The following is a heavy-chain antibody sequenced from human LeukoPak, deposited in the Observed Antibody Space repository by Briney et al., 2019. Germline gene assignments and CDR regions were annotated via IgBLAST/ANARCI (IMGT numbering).Heavy chain of an antibody. Sequence: ASVKVSCKASGYTFTSYGISWVRQAPGQGLEWMGWISAYNGNTNYARKLQGRVTMTTDTSTSTAYMELRSLRSDDTAVYYCARSRVLRYFDWLLVVGGDNDAFDIWGQGTMVTVSS. CDR1: GYTFTSYG. J-gene: IGHJ3*02. CDR2: ISAYNGNT. D-gene: IGHD3-9*01. V-gene: IGHV1-18*01. CDR3: ARSRVLRYFDWLLVVGGDNDAFDI.